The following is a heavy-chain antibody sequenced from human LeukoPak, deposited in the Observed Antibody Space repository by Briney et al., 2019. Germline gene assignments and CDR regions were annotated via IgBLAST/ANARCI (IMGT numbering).Heavy chain of an antibody. D-gene: IGHD5-24*01. CDR3: ARLRELATLHDAFDI. CDR1: GGSISTYY. V-gene: IGHV4-59*08. CDR2: IYYSGST. J-gene: IGHJ3*02. Sequence: SETLCLTCTVSGGSISTYYWNWIRQPPGKGLEWIGYIYYSGSTNYNPSLKSRVTISVDTSKNQFSLKLSSVTAADTAVYYCARLRELATLHDAFDIWGQGTMVTVSS.